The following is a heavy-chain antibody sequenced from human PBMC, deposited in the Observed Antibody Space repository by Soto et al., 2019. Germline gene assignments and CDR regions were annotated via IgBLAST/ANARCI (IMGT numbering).Heavy chain of an antibody. Sequence: EVQLVESGGGLVQPGVSLRLSCAASGFTFSSYSMNWVRQAPGTGLEWLSFTSSTGSTIYYADSVKGRFTISRDNAKNSLFLQMNSLRDEDTAVYDCARDVRYVDLWGQGTLVAVSS. D-gene: IGHD2-2*01. CDR3: ARDVRYVDL. J-gene: IGHJ5*02. CDR2: TSSTGSTI. CDR1: GFTFSSYS. V-gene: IGHV3-48*02.